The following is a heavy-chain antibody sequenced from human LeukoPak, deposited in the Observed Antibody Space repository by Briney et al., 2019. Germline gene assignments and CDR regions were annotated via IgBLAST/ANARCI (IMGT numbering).Heavy chain of an antibody. CDR2: INSDGSST. Sequence: GGSLRLSCAASGFTFSSYWMHWVRQAPGKGLVRVSRINSDGSSTSYADSVKGRFTIPRDNAKNTLYLQMNSLRAEDTAVYYCARNFIRGYSYGYDYWGQGTLVTVSS. D-gene: IGHD5-18*01. J-gene: IGHJ4*02. CDR1: GFTFSSYW. V-gene: IGHV3-74*01. CDR3: ARNFIRGYSYGYDY.